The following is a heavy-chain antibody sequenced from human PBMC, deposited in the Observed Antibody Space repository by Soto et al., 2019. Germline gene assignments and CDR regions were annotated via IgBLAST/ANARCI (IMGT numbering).Heavy chain of an antibody. CDR2: LSRGDER. CDR1: GAPITTTKW. V-gene: IGHV4-4*02. Sequence: QVQLQESGPGLVKPSETLSLTCTVSGAPITTTKWWAWVRLPPGKGLEWIGELSRGDERSSNPSLAGRFTMSPDKSNNHFSLKLTSVTAADTAIYYCATQTISYTWGVWGRGTSVTFSS. D-gene: IGHD3-16*01. J-gene: IGHJ6*02. CDR3: ATQTISYTWGV.